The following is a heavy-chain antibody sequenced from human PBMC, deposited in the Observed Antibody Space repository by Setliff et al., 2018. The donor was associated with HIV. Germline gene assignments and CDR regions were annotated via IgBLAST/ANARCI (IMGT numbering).Heavy chain of an antibody. Sequence: SETLSLTCTASGGSISSSSYYWGWLRQPPGKGLEWIGNIYNSGSTYYNPSLKSRVTISVDTSKNHFSLRLTSVTAADTAVYYCARAPPPSIYLGYYYYMDVWGKGTTVTVSS. CDR1: GGSISSSSYY. V-gene: IGHV4-39*07. CDR3: ARAPPPSIYLGYYYYMDV. D-gene: IGHD6-6*01. J-gene: IGHJ6*03. CDR2: IYNSGST.